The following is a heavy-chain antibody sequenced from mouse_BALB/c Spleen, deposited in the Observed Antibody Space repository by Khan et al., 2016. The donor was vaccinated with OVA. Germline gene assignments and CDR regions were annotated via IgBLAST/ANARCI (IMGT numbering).Heavy chain of an antibody. J-gene: IGHJ1*01. CDR1: GYTFTNYG. V-gene: IGHV9-1*02. D-gene: IGHD6-2*01. Sequence: QIQLVQSGPELKKPGETVKISCKASGYTFTNYGMNWVKQAPGKGLKWMGWINTYTGEPTYADDFKGRFAFSLETSASTAYLQINNLKNEDMATYFCARISSCWYSDVWGEGTTVTVSS. CDR3: ARISSCWYSDV. CDR2: INTYTGEP.